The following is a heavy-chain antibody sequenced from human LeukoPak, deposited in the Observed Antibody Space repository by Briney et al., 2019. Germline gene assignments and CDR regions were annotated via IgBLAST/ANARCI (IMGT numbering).Heavy chain of an antibody. CDR3: ARGHYYDSSGYYGY. Sequence: SETLSLTCAVDGGSFSGYYWSWIRQPPGKGLDWIGEINHSGGSNYNPSLKSRVTISVDTSKNQFSLKLSSVTAADTAVYYCARGHYYDSSGYYGYWGQGTLVTVSS. J-gene: IGHJ4*02. D-gene: IGHD3-22*01. CDR1: GGSFSGYY. V-gene: IGHV4-34*01. CDR2: INHSGGS.